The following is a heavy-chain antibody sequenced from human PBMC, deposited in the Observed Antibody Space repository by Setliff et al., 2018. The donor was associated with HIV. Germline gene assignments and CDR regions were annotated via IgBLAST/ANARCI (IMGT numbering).Heavy chain of an antibody. CDR2: INVGNGNT. Sequence: ASVKVSCKVAGYTSSNYAITWVRQAPGQRPEWMAWINVGNGNTRYSEKFQDRVTITRDTSATTVYMELSSLESEDTAVYYCARALSRVGVSIGPYSYYGVDVWGQGTTVTVSS. CDR1: GYTSSNYA. CDR3: ARALSRVGVSIGPYSYYGVDV. D-gene: IGHD1-26*01. J-gene: IGHJ6*02. V-gene: IGHV1-3*01.